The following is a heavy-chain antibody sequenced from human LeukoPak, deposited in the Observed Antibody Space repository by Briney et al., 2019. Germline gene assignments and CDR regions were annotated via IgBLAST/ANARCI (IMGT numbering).Heavy chain of an antibody. V-gene: IGHV3-15*01. CDR1: GFTVSNAW. CDR2: IKSKSDGGTT. D-gene: IGHD5-18*01. J-gene: IGHJ4*01. CDR3: STDLAAMVRAIDY. Sequence: PGGSLRLSCAASGFTVSNAWMNWVRQAPGKGLEWVALIKSKSDGGTTDYAAPVKGRFTISRDDSKNTLNLQTNSLKTEDTAVYYCSTDLAAMVRAIDYWGHGTLVTVSS.